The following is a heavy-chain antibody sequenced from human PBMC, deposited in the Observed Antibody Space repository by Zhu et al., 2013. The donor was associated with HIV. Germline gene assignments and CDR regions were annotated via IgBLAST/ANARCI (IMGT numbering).Heavy chain of an antibody. CDR3: ARDDPRIAAAGTGYYDSSGYYRWYYYGMDV. CDR2: ISAYNGNT. CDR1: GYTFTSYG. J-gene: IGHJ6*02. V-gene: IGHV1-18*01. Sequence: QVQLVQSGAEVKKPGASVKVSCKASGYTFTSYGISWVRQAPGQGLEWMGWISAYNGNTNYAQKLQGRVTMTTDTSTSTAYMELRSLRSDDTAVYYCARDDPRIAAAGTGYYDSSGYYRWYYYGMDVWGQGTTVTVSS. D-gene: IGHD3-22*01.